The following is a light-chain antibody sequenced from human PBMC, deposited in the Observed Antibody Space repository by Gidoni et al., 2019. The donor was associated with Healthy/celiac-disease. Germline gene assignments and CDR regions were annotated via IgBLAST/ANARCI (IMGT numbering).Light chain of an antibody. CDR1: PSISSY. J-gene: IGKJ2*03. V-gene: IGKV1-39*01. CDR3: QQSYSTLYS. Sequence: CTFSLSASVGYRVTITCRASPSISSYLNWYQQKPGKAPKLLIYAASSLQSGVPSRFSGSGSGTDFTLTISSLQPEGFATYYCQQSYSTLYSFGQGTKLEIK. CDR2: AAS.